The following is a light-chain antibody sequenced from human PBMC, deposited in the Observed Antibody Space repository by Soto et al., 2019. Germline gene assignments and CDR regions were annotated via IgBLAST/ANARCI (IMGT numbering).Light chain of an antibody. J-gene: IGKJ4*01. Sequence: DIQMTQSPSSLSASVGDRVTITCQASQDIRNFLNWYQQKPGKAPKLLIYDASRLGTGVPSRFRGSGSGTDFTFTITSLQPEDIATYYCQQYDILPLTFGGGSKVEIK. CDR3: QQYDILPLT. V-gene: IGKV1-33*01. CDR1: QDIRNF. CDR2: DAS.